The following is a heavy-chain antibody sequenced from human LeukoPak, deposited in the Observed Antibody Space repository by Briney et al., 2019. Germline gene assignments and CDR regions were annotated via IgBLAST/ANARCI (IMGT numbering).Heavy chain of an antibody. CDR1: GGTFSSYT. CDR3: AKAVGDGAFDI. V-gene: IGHV1-69*02. CDR2: IIPILGIA. J-gene: IGHJ3*02. D-gene: IGHD5-24*01. Sequence: ASVKVSCKASGGTFSSYTISWVRQAPGQGLEWMGRIIPILGIANYAQKFQGRVTITADKSTSTAYMELSSLRSEDTAVYYCAKAVGDGAFDIWGQGTMATVSS.